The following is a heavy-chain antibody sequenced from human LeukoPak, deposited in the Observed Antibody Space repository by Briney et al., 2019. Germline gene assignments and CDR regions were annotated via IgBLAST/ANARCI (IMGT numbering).Heavy chain of an antibody. D-gene: IGHD3-22*01. CDR2: INPNSGGT. J-gene: IGHJ4*02. Sequence: ASVKVSCKASGYTFTGYYMHWVRQAPGQGLEWMGRINPNSGGTNYAQKFQGRVTMTRDTSISTAYMELSRLRSDDTAVYYCAVFNYYDSSGYSKFDSWGQGTLVTVSS. CDR3: AVFNYYDSSGYSKFDS. V-gene: IGHV1-2*06. CDR1: GYTFTGYY.